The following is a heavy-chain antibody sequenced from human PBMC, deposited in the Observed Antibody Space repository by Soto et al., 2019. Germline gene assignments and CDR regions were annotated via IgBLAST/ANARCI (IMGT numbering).Heavy chain of an antibody. J-gene: IGHJ6*02. CDR2: INPSGGST. CDR3: ARDWSYNRYYYYYGMDV. CDR1: GHTFTSYY. D-gene: IGHD1-26*01. V-gene: IGHV1-46*03. Sequence: ASVKVSCKASGHTFTSYYMHWVRQAPGQGLEWMGIINPSGGSTSYAQKFQGRVTMTRDTSTSTVYMELSSLRSEDTAVYYCARDWSYNRYYYYYGMDVWGQGTTVTVSS.